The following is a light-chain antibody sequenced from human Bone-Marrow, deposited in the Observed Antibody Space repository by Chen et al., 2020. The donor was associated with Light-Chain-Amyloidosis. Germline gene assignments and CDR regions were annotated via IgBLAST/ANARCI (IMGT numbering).Light chain of an antibody. V-gene: IGLV1-47*01. CDR3: AAWDASLRVYL. CDR1: NSNVGTDN. CDR2: NDI. Sequence: QSVLTQPPSASGHPGPRVTLSCPGSNSNVGTDNVYWYQQPPGTAPKLLIYNDIQRPSGVPDRISGSKSGTSAFLAISGLRSEDEADYYCAAWDASLRVYLFGAGTKVTVL. J-gene: IGLJ1*01.